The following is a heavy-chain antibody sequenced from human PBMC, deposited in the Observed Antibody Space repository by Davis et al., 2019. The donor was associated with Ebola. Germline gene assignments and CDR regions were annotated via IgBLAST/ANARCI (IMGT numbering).Heavy chain of an antibody. Sequence: MPSETLSLTCTVSGGSISSYYWSWIRQPPGKGLEWIGYIYYSGSTNYNPSLKSRVTISVDTSKNQFSLNLSSVTAADTAVYYCARDLGYSYGIDYWGQGTLVTVSS. J-gene: IGHJ4*02. CDR2: IYYSGST. CDR3: ARDLGYSYGIDY. V-gene: IGHV4-59*12. CDR1: GGSISSYY. D-gene: IGHD5-18*01.